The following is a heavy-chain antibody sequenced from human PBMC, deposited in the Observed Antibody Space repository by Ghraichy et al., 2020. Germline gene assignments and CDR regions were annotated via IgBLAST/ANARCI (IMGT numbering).Heavy chain of an antibody. V-gene: IGHV4-59*01. CDR3: ARDLGYCPSSNCYFYYYGMDV. J-gene: IGHJ6*02. Sequence: SETLSLTCTVSGDSISGNYYYWIRQPPGKGLEWIGYIYSSGSTNYNPSLKSRVSISLDTSKNQLSLKLSSLTAADTAVYYCARDLGYCPSSNCYFYYYGMDVWGQGTTVTVSS. CDR2: IYSSGST. CDR1: GDSISGNY. D-gene: IGHD2-2*01.